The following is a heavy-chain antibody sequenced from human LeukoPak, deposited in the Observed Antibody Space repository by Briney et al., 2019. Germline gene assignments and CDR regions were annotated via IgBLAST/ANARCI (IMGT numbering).Heavy chain of an antibody. D-gene: IGHD3-22*01. CDR1: GFTVSSNY. V-gene: IGHV3-66*01. Sequence: TGGSLRLSCAASGFTVSSNYMSWVRQAPGKGLEWVSVIYSGGSTYYADSVKGRFTISRDNSKNTLYLQMNSLRAEDTAVYYCARGATGYYYDSSGYYLDYWGQGTLVTVSS. CDR3: ARGATGYYYDSSGYYLDY. CDR2: IYSGGST. J-gene: IGHJ4*02.